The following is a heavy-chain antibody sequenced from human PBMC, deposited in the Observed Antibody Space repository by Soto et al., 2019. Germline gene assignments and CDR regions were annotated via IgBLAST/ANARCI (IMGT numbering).Heavy chain of an antibody. CDR2: INPSGGHT. D-gene: IGHD2-21*02. Sequence: QVQLMQSGAEVKKPGASVKVSCKASGNTFTNYYIHWVRQAPGQGLEWMGTINPSGGHTTYSQNFRGRVTXTXXXSXXTLYMELTSLTSDDTAVYYCARGGHVVVVTAASDYWGQGTLVTVSS. V-gene: IGHV1-46*01. CDR1: GNTFTNYY. J-gene: IGHJ4*02. CDR3: ARGGHVVVVTAASDY.